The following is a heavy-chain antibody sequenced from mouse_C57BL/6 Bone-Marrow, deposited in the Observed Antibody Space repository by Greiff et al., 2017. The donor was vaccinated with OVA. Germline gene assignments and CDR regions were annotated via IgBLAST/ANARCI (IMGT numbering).Heavy chain of an antibody. J-gene: IGHJ3*01. Sequence: EVQLQQSGPELVKPGASVKISCKASGYTFTDYYMNWVKQSHGKSLEWIGDINPNNGGTSYNQKFKGKATLTVDKSSSTAYMEPRSLTSEDSAVYYCAKGLGFAYWGQGTLVTVSA. CDR3: AKGLGFAY. CDR1: GYTFTDYY. CDR2: INPNNGGT. V-gene: IGHV1-26*01. D-gene: IGHD4-1*01.